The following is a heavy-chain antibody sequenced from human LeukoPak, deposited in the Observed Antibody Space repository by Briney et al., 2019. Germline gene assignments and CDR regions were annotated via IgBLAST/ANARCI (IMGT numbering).Heavy chain of an antibody. CDR1: GFTFDDYA. V-gene: IGHV3-9*01. Sequence: GGSLRLSCAASGFTFDDYAMHWVRQAPGKGLEWVSDISWNSGSIGYADSVKGRFTISTDNAKNSLYLQMNSLRAEDTALYYCAKVHSGYDFNWYFDLWGRGTLVTVSS. D-gene: IGHD5-12*01. CDR3: AKVHSGYDFNWYFDL. CDR2: ISWNSGSI. J-gene: IGHJ2*01.